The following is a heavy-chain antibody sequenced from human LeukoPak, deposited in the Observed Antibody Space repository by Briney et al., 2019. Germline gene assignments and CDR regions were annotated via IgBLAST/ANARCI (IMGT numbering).Heavy chain of an antibody. CDR3: ATLQD. V-gene: IGHV3-21*01. J-gene: IGHJ4*02. Sequence: PGGSLRLSXAASGFTFCSYLINWVRQTSGKGLEWVSSISSSSTYIYYADSVKGRFTISRDNAQNSLYLQMNSLRAEDSAVYYCATLQDWGQGTLVTVSS. CDR2: ISSSSTYI. CDR1: GFTFCSYL. D-gene: IGHD1-1*01.